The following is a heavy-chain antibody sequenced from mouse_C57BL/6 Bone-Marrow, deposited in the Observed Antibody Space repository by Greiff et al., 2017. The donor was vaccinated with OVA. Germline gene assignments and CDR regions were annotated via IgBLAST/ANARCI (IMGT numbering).Heavy chain of an antibody. D-gene: IGHD1-1*01. V-gene: IGHV1-81*01. Sequence: SGAELARPGASVKLSCKASGYTFTSYGISWVKQRTGQGLEWIGEIYPRSGNTYYNEKFKGKATLTADKSSSTAYMELRSLTSEDSAVYFCARGGYGSRGFAYWGQGTLVTVSA. J-gene: IGHJ3*01. CDR3: ARGGYGSRGFAY. CDR2: IYPRSGNT. CDR1: GYTFTSYG.